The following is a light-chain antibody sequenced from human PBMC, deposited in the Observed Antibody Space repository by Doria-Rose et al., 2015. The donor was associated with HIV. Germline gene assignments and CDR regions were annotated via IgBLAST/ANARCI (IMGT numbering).Light chain of an antibody. J-gene: IGKJ5*01. Sequence: TQSPETLSVSPGESATLSCRASQSVSTDLAWYQHKPGQATRLLIWGASTRATGIPARFGGSGSGTEFTLTISSLQSEDFAIYFCHQYNNWPTFGQGTRLDIK. CDR3: HQYNNWPT. CDR2: GAS. V-gene: IGKV3-15*01. CDR1: QSVSTD.